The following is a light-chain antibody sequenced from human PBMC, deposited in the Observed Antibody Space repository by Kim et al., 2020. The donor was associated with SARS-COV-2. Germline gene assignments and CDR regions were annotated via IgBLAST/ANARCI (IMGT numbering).Light chain of an antibody. Sequence: EIVLTQSPGTLSLSPGERATLSCRASQSVSSSYLAWYQQKPGQAPRLLIYGASSRATGIPDRFSGSGSGADFTLTISRLEPEDSAVYYCQHYASSPRTFGGGTKVDIK. V-gene: IGKV3-20*01. CDR2: GAS. CDR1: QSVSSSY. J-gene: IGKJ4*01. CDR3: QHYASSPRT.